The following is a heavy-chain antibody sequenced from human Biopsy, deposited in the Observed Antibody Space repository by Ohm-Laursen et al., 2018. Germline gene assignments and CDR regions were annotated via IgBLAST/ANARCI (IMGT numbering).Heavy chain of an antibody. V-gene: IGHV1-69*06. CDR1: GGTFINYA. D-gene: IGHD1-1*01. CDR3: AADINVWNVNY. J-gene: IGHJ4*02. Sequence: SVKVSCKPSGGTFINYAISWVRQAPGQGLEWMGGIIPMFGTANYAQMFQGRVTMTEDTSTDTAYMELSSLRSEDTAVYYCAADINVWNVNYWGQGTQVTVSS. CDR2: IIPMFGTA.